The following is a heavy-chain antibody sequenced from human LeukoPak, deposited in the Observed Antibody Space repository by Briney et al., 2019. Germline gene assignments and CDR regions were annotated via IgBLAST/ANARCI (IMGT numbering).Heavy chain of an antibody. CDR2: ISSSSSTI. D-gene: IGHD3-22*01. CDR3: ARGFHRYYYDSGAYSVY. CDR1: GFTFSSYS. J-gene: IGHJ4*02. V-gene: IGHV3-48*01. Sequence: SGGSLRLSCAASGFTFSSYSMNWVRQAPGKGLEWVSYISSSSSTIYYADSVKGRFTISRDNAKNSLSLQMNSLRAEDTAVYYCARGFHRYYYDSGAYSVYWGQGTLVTVSS.